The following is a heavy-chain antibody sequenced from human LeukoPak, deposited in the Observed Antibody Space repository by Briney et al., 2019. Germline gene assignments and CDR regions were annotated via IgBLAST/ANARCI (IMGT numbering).Heavy chain of an antibody. CDR1: GFTFSSYA. D-gene: IGHD6-13*01. CDR3: AKDVAAAATYYFDY. Sequence: PGGSLRLSCAASGFTFSSYAMSWVRQAPGKGLEWVSGISWNSGSIGYADSVKGRFTISRDNAKNSLYLQMNSLRAEDTALYYCAKDVAAAATYYFDYWGQGTLVTVSS. J-gene: IGHJ4*02. V-gene: IGHV3-9*01. CDR2: ISWNSGSI.